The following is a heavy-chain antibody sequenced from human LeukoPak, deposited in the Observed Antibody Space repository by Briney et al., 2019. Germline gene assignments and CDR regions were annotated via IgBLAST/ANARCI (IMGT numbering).Heavy chain of an antibody. CDR1: GFTFTTFW. CDR3: AGSGWQVYLDY. Sequence: GGSLRLSCAASGFTFTTFWMSWVRQAPGKGLEWVANIKQDGSERYYVDSVKGRFTISRDNAKNSLHLQMNSLRAEDTGVYYCAGSGWQVYLDYWGQGALVTVSS. CDR2: IKQDGSER. J-gene: IGHJ4*02. D-gene: IGHD6-19*01. V-gene: IGHV3-7*01.